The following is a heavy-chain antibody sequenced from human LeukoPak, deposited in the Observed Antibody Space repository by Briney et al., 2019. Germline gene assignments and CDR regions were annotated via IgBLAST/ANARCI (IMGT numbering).Heavy chain of an antibody. D-gene: IGHD3-3*01. CDR2: ISGSGGST. CDR1: GFTFSSYA. V-gene: IGHV3-23*01. Sequence: TGGSLRLSCAASGFTFSSYAMSWVRQAPGKGLEWVSAISGSGGSTYYADSVKGRFAISRDNSKNTLYLQMNSLRAEDTAVYYCAKATASTIFGVVIRPLFDYWGQGTLVTVSS. J-gene: IGHJ4*02. CDR3: AKATASTIFGVVIRPLFDY.